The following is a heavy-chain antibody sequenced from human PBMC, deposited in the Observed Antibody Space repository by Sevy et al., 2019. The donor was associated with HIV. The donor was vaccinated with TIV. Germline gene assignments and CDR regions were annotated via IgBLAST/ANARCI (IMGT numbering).Heavy chain of an antibody. Sequence: GGSLRLSCAASGFTFSSYAMSWVRQAPGKGLEWVSAISGSGGSTYYADSVKGRFTISRDNSKNTLYLQMNSLRAEDTAVYYCAKTNDYGDPYYYYYYMDVWGKWTTVTVSS. CDR3: AKTNDYGDPYYYYYYMDV. V-gene: IGHV3-23*01. CDR2: ISGSGGST. D-gene: IGHD4-17*01. CDR1: GFTFSSYA. J-gene: IGHJ6*03.